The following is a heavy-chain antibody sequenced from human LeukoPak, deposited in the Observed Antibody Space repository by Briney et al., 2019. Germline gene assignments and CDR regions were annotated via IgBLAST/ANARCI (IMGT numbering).Heavy chain of an antibody. D-gene: IGHD6-19*01. CDR3: ASSGWYYFDY. V-gene: IGHV3-21*01. Sequence: GGSLRLSCAASGFTFSSYWMSWVRQAPGKGLEWVSSISSSSSYIYYADSVKGRFTISRDNAKNSLYLQMNSLRAEDTAVYYCASSGWYYFDYWGQGTLVTVSS. CDR2: ISSSSSYI. J-gene: IGHJ4*02. CDR1: GFTFSSYW.